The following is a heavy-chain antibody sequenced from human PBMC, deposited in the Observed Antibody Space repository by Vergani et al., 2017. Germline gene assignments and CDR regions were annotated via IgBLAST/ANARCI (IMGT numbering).Heavy chain of an antibody. V-gene: IGHV4-39*07. J-gene: IGHJ3*02. Sequence: QLQLQESGPGLVKPSETLSLTCTVSGGSISSSSYYWGWIRQPPGKGLEWIGSIYYSGSTYYNPSLKSRVTISVDMPKNQFSLKLSSVTAADTAVYYCARAPIIAAAGSGDAFDIWGQGTMVTVSS. CDR1: GGSISSSSYY. D-gene: IGHD6-13*01. CDR2: IYYSGST. CDR3: ARAPIIAAAGSGDAFDI.